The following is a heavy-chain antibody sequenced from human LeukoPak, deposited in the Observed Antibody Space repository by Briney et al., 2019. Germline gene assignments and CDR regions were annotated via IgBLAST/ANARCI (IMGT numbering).Heavy chain of an antibody. V-gene: IGHV3-33*01. CDR2: VRNDASDT. CDR1: GLTFTSHG. Sequence: PGTSLRLSCTTSGLTFTSHGFHWLRQVVGKRLEWVAFVRNDASDTYHANSVKGRFGVSRDDSKNTLYLQTNSLRPEDTAIYYCARDRGKDYFDSWGQGTQVTVSS. J-gene: IGHJ4*02. D-gene: IGHD4-23*01. CDR3: ARDRGKDYFDS.